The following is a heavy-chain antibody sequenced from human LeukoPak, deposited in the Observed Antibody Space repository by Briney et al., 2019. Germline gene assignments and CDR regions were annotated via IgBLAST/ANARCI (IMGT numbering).Heavy chain of an antibody. D-gene: IGHD3-3*01. CDR3: ARGRARFLEWLSLYYYYYYMDV. CDR1: GGSISSYY. CDR2: IYYSGST. J-gene: IGHJ6*03. Sequence: SETLSLTCTVSGGSISSYYCSWIRQPPGKGLEWIGYIYYSGSTNYNPSLKSRVTISVDTSKNQFSLKLSSVTAADTAVYYCARGRARFLEWLSLYYYYYYMDVWGKGTTVTVSS. V-gene: IGHV4-59*01.